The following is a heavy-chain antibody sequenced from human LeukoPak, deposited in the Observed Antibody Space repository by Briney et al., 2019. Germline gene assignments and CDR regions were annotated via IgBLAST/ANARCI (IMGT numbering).Heavy chain of an antibody. V-gene: IGHV3-33*08. D-gene: IGHD1-26*01. CDR1: GFTFSSYA. CDR2: IWFDGSKE. J-gene: IGHJ4*02. Sequence: GGSLRLSCAASGFTFSSYAMSWVRQAPGKGLEWVALIWFDGSKEYYADSVKGRITISRDNPKNTLYLQMNSLRSEDTAVYYCARQSYSGDYYSYFDYWGQGTQVTVSS. CDR3: ARQSYSGDYYSYFDY.